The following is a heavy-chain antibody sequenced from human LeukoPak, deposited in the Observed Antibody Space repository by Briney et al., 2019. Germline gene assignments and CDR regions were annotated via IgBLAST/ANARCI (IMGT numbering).Heavy chain of an antibody. D-gene: IGHD2-2*01. CDR1: GGSISTYY. Sequence: SETLSLTCSVSGGSISTYYWTWIRQPPGKGLEWIGYIYYSGSTNYNPSLKSRVTISVDTSKNQFSLKLGSVTAADTAVYYCARGVVVPAAIGGYYFDYWGQGTLVTVSS. V-gene: IGHV4-59*01. CDR3: ARGVVVPAAIGGYYFDY. J-gene: IGHJ4*02. CDR2: IYYSGST.